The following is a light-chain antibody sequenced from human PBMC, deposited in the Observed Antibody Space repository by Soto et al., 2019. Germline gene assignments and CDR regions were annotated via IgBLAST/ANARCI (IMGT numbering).Light chain of an antibody. J-gene: IGKJ1*01. CDR3: QEYYSYPRT. CDR2: AAS. Sequence: AIRMTQSPSSLSASTGDRVTITCLASQGISSYLAWYQQKPGKAPKLLIYAASTFQSGVPSRFSGSGSGTDFTLTVSCLQSEDFSAYYCQEYYSYPRTFGQGTKVEI. CDR1: QGISSY. V-gene: IGKV1-8*01.